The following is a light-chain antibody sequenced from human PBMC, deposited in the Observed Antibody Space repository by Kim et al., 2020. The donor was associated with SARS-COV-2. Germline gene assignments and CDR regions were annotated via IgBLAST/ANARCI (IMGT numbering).Light chain of an antibody. CDR2: WAS. Sequence: ATINCKSSQNILYSSNNKKYLAWYQQKQRQPPKLLIYWASTRESEVPDRFSGSGSGTDFTLTISSLQAEDVAVYYCQQYYTAPVTFGQGTRLEIK. V-gene: IGKV4-1*01. J-gene: IGKJ5*01. CDR1: QNILYSSNNKKY. CDR3: QQYYTAPVT.